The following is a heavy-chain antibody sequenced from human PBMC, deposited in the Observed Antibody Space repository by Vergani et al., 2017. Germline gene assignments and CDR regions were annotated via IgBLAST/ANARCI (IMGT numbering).Heavy chain of an antibody. V-gene: IGHV1-69*01. CDR2: IIPIFGTA. Sequence: QVQLVQSGAEVKKPGSSVKVSCKASGGTFSSYAISWVRQAPGQGLKWMGGIIPIFGTANYAQKFQGRVTITADESTSTAYMELSSLRSEDTAVYYCAGIXRVSAGSYYYYMDVWGKGTTVTVSS. CDR3: AGIXRVSAGSYYYYMDV. D-gene: IGHD3-10*01. CDR1: GGTFSSYA. J-gene: IGHJ6*03.